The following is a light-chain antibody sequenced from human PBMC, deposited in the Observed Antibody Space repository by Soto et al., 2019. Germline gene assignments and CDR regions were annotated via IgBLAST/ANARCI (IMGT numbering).Light chain of an antibody. Sequence: DIQMTQSPSTVSAYVGDSVTITCRASQSITTWLAWYQQRPGKAPKLLIYDVSSLQSGVPSRFSGSGSGTDYTLTISSLQPEDFATYFCQQSYSRPRTFGQGTKVDIK. V-gene: IGKV1-5*01. CDR2: DVS. CDR1: QSITTW. CDR3: QQSYSRPRT. J-gene: IGKJ1*01.